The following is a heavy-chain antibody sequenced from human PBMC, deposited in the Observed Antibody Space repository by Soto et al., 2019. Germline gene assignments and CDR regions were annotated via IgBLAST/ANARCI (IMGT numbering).Heavy chain of an antibody. CDR1: GGSFSGYY. Sequence: QVQLQQWGAGLLKPSETLSLTCAVYGGSFSGYYWSWIRQPPGKGLEWIGEINHSGSTNYNPSLKSRVTISVDTSKNQFSLKLSSVTAADTAVNYCAREIVQLERRTLYYYYYGMDVWGQGTTVTVSS. V-gene: IGHV4-34*01. J-gene: IGHJ6*02. D-gene: IGHD1-1*01. CDR3: AREIVQLERRTLYYYYYGMDV. CDR2: INHSGST.